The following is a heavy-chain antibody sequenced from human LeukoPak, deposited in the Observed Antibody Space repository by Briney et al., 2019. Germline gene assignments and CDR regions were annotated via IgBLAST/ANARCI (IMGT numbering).Heavy chain of an antibody. CDR3: ARGARTFYYDISGYSLDGG. D-gene: IGHD3-22*01. CDR2: IIPIFDTT. V-gene: IGHV1-69*13. J-gene: IGHJ4*02. CDR1: GGTFSSYG. Sequence: SVTVSCKASGGTFSSYGISWVRQAPGQGLEWMGGIIPIFDTTNYAQKFQGRVTITADESTSTVYMELSSLRSEDTAIYYCARGARTFYYDISGYSLDGGWGQGTLVTVSS.